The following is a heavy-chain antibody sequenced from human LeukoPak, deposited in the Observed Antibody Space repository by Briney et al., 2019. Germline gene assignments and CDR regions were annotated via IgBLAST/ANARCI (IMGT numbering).Heavy chain of an antibody. Sequence: SVNVSCTASGGTFSSYAISWVRQAPGQGLEWMGGIIPIFGTANYAQKFQGRVTITADESTSTAYMELSSLRSEDTAVYYCAREAKKGYYDSSGHIDPWGQGTLVTVSS. CDR3: AREAKKGYYDSSGHIDP. D-gene: IGHD3-22*01. V-gene: IGHV1-69*13. CDR2: IIPIFGTA. CDR1: GGTFSSYA. J-gene: IGHJ5*02.